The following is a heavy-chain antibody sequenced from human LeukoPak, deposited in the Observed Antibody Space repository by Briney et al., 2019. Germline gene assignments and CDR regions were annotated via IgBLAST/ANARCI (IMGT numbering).Heavy chain of an antibody. CDR1: GGSISSGGYY. J-gene: IGHJ6*03. Sequence: SETLSLTCTVSGGSISSGGYYWSWIRQPAGKGLEWIGRIYTSGSTNYNPSLKSRVTMSVDTSKNQFSLKLSSVTAADTAVYYCAREYDFWSGYYYYYYYMDVWGKGTTVTVS. V-gene: IGHV4-61*02. CDR2: IYTSGST. D-gene: IGHD3-3*01. CDR3: AREYDFWSGYYYYYYYMDV.